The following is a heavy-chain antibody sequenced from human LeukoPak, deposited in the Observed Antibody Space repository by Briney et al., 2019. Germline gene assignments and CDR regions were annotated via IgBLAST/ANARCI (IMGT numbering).Heavy chain of an antibody. CDR1: GFTFSDYY. D-gene: IGHD6-13*01. V-gene: IGHV3-66*01. CDR2: IDSDDST. J-gene: IGHJ4*02. Sequence: GGSLRLSCAASGFTFSDYYMSWIRQAPGKGLEWVSVIDSDDSTHYADSVKGRFTISRDNSKNTVYLQMNSLRAEDTAVYYCARGMGYTSRFDYWGQGTLVTVSS. CDR3: ARGMGYTSRFDY.